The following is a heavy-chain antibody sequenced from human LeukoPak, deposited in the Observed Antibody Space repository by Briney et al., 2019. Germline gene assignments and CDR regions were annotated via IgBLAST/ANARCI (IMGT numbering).Heavy chain of an antibody. CDR3: ARSERYYYGSGSYLT. D-gene: IGHD3-10*01. CDR1: GGSFSGYY. Sequence: SETLSLTCIISGGSFSGYYWSWIRQPPGKGLEWIGEINHSGSTNYNPSLKSRVTISVDTSKNQFSLKLSSVTAADTAVYYCARSERYYYGSGSYLTWGQGTLVTVSS. V-gene: IGHV4-34*01. J-gene: IGHJ5*02. CDR2: INHSGST.